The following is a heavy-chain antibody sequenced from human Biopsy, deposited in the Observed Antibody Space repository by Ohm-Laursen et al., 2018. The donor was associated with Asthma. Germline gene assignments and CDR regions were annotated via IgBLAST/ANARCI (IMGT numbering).Heavy chain of an antibody. CDR1: GYTFNSAG. V-gene: IGHV1-18*01. CDR2: ISVYNGNT. CDR3: ARAADYSHYYGIDV. Sequence: SSVKVSCKASGYTFNSAGVTWVRQAPGQGLEWMGWISVYNGNTKVAQKLQDRVTMITDTSTSTAYMELRSLRSDDTAVYFCARAADYSHYYGIDVWGQGTTVTVS. D-gene: IGHD3-10*01. J-gene: IGHJ6*02.